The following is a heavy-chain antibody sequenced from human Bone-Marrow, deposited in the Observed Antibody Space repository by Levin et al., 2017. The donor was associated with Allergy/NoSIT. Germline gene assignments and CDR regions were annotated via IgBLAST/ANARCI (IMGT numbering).Heavy chain of an antibody. Sequence: PGGSLRLSCAASGFTFSGYGMYWVRQAPGKGLEWVAVIWYDGSNKYYADSVKGRFTISRDNSKNTLYLQMNSLRAEDTAVYYCASGLVGRDYYFGMDVWGQGTTVTVSS. CDR3: ASGLVGRDYYFGMDV. D-gene: IGHD2-15*01. CDR2: IWYDGSNK. V-gene: IGHV3-33*07. CDR1: GFTFSGYG. J-gene: IGHJ6*02.